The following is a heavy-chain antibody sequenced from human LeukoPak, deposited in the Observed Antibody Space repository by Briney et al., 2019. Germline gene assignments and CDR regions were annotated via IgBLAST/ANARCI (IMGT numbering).Heavy chain of an antibody. CDR2: ISSSSSYI. CDR1: GFTFSSYS. Sequence: GGSLRLSCAASGFTFSSYSMNWVRQAPGKGLEWVSSISSSSSYIYYADSVKGRFTISRDNAKNSLYLQMNSLRVEDTAVFYCAKYSYGSGTSFDPWGQGTLVTVSS. J-gene: IGHJ5*02. V-gene: IGHV3-21*01. D-gene: IGHD3-10*01. CDR3: AKYSYGSGTSFDP.